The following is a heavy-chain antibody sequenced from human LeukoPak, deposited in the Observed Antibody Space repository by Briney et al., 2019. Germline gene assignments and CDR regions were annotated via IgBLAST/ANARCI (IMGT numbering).Heavy chain of an antibody. D-gene: IGHD3-22*01. CDR1: GFTFSGHW. Sequence: GGSLRLSCAASGFTFSGHWMSWVRQAPGKGLEWVANINQGGSDKYYVDSVKGRFTISRDNANNLLYLQMNSLRAEDTAVYYCAKGPRGSYYYDSSGYYDWYFDLWGRGTLVTVSS. CDR3: AKGPRGSYYYDSSGYYDWYFDL. J-gene: IGHJ2*01. CDR2: INQGGSDK. V-gene: IGHV3-7*01.